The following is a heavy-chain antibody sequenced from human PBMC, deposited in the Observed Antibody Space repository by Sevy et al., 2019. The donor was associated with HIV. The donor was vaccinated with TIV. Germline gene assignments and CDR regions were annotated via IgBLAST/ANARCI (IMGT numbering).Heavy chain of an antibody. J-gene: IGHJ4*02. CDR3: ARGAGAVVAGNYFDY. V-gene: IGHV3-21*01. D-gene: IGHD6-19*01. CDR1: GFTFSSYS. CDR2: ISSGNSYI. Sequence: GGSLRLSCGASGFTFSSYSMNWVRQAPGKGLEWVSSISSGNSYIYYADSVKGRFTISRDNAKNSLYLHMNSLRAEDTAVYYCARGAGAVVAGNYFDYWGQGILVTVSS.